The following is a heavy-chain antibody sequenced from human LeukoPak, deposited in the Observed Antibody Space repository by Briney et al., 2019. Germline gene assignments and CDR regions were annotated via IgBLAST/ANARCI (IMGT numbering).Heavy chain of an antibody. V-gene: IGHV3-66*01. Sequence: GGSLRLSCAASGFTVSSNYMSWVRQAPGKGLEWGSVIYSGGSTYYADSVKGRFTISRDNSKNTLYLQMNSLRAEDTAVYYCARETSSGYLHYWGQGTLVTVSS. CDR3: ARETSSGYLHY. D-gene: IGHD3-22*01. J-gene: IGHJ4*02. CDR1: GFTVSSNY. CDR2: IYSGGST.